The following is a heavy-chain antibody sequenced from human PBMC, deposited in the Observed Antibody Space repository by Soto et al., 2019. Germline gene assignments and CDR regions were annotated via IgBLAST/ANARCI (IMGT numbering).Heavy chain of an antibody. CDR1: GFTFTRYS. V-gene: IGHV3-21*06. J-gene: IGHJ4*02. CDR3: ERVPEDLTSDFDS. Sequence: GGSLRLSCAASGFTFTRYSMNWVRQAPGKGLEWVSSISSTTNYIYYGDSMKGRFTISRDNAKNSLYLEMNSQRAEDTAVYYCERVPEDLTSDFDSWGQGTLVTVSS. CDR2: ISSTTNYI.